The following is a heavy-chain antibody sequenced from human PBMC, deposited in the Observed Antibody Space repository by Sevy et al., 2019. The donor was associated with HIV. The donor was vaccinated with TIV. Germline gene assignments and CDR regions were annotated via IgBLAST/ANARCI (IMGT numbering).Heavy chain of an antibody. J-gene: IGHJ4*02. V-gene: IGHV3-23*01. CDR2: ITGSGDST. Sequence: GESLKISCAASGFTFNTYAMSWVRQAPGRGLEWVPGITGSGDSTYYVDSVKGRFTISRDNSKDTLYLQMNSLRAEDTAVYYCASHGGSYPRHYIDYWGQGTLVTVSS. CDR3: ASHGGSYPRHYIDY. CDR1: GFTFNTYA. D-gene: IGHD1-26*01.